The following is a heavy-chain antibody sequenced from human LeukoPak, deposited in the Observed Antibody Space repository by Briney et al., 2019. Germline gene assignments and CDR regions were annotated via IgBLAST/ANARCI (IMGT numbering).Heavy chain of an antibody. V-gene: IGHV4-34*01. CDR2: INHSGST. J-gene: IGHJ6*02. CDR1: GGSFSGYY. D-gene: IGHD3-10*01. Sequence: SETLSLTCAVYGGSFSGYYWSWIRQPPGKGLEWIGEINHSGSTNYNPSLKSRVTISVDTSKNQFSLKLSSVTAADTAVYYCARPWFGYCGMDVWGQGTTVTVSS. CDR3: ARPWFGYCGMDV.